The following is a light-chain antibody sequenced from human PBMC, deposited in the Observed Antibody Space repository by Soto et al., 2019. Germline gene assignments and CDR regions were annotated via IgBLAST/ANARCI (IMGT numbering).Light chain of an antibody. J-gene: IGKJ4*01. CDR3: QQANTLALT. V-gene: IGKV1-12*01. CDR2: SAS. Sequence: DIQMTQSPSSVSASLGDRVTITCRASQGINKWLAWYQQKPGTAPKLLIYSASSLYTGVPSRFSGSGSGTDFTLTISSLQPEDFATYYCQQANTLALTFGGGTKVDIK. CDR1: QGINKW.